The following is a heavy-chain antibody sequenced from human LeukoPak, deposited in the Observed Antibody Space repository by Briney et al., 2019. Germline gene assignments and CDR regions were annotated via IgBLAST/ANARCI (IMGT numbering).Heavy chain of an antibody. CDR2: IYYSGST. J-gene: IGHJ5*02. Sequence: SETLSLTCTVSGGSISSDYWSWIRQPPGKGLEWIGYIYYSGSTNYNPSLKSRVSISVDTSKNQFSLKLSSVTAADTAVYYCARAYCGGGSCYSGRGWFDPWGQGTLVTVSS. V-gene: IGHV4-59*01. CDR3: ARAYCGGGSCYSGRGWFDP. D-gene: IGHD2-15*01. CDR1: GGSISSDY.